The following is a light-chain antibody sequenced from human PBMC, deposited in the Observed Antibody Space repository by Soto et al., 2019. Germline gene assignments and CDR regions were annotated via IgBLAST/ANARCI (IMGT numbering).Light chain of an antibody. V-gene: IGKV3-20*01. CDR2: GAS. CDR3: QQYGSSPLWT. J-gene: IGKJ1*01. CDR1: QSVSSGY. Sequence: EIVLTQSPGTLSLSPGERATLSCRASQSVSSGYLAWYQQKPGQAPRLLIYGASNRATGIPDRFSGSGSGTDFTLTISRLEPDDFAVYYCQQYGSSPLWTFGQGTKVEIK.